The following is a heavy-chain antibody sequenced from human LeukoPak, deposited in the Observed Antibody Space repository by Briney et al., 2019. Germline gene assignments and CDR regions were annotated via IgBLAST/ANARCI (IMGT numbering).Heavy chain of an antibody. V-gene: IGHV1-2*02. CDR3: ARGAAAGRYPFDY. Sequence: ASVKVSCKASGYTFTGYYMHWVRQAPGQGLEWMGWINPNSGGTTYAQKFQGRVTMTRDTSINTAYMELSRLRSDDTAVYYCARGAAAGRYPFDYWGQGTLVTVSS. J-gene: IGHJ4*02. D-gene: IGHD6-13*01. CDR1: GYTFTGYY. CDR2: INPNSGGT.